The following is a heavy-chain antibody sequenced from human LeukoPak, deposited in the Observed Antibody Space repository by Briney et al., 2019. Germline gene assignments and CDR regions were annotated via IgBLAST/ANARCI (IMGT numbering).Heavy chain of an antibody. D-gene: IGHD6-13*01. CDR3: VKTTRSGWYDY. Sequence: GGSLRLSCSASGFTFSSCATHWVRQAPGKGLEYVSAISSNGGSTYYADSVKGRFTISRDNSKNTLYLQMSSLRAEDTAVYYCVKTTRSGWYDYWGQGTLVTVSS. V-gene: IGHV3-64D*06. CDR1: GFTFSSCA. J-gene: IGHJ4*02. CDR2: ISSNGGST.